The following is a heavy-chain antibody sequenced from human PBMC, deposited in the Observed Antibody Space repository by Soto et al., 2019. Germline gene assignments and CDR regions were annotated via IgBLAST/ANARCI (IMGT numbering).Heavy chain of an antibody. Sequence: SETLSLTCTVSGASITSYYWSWIRQPPGKELEWIGYIYYSGNTNYNPSLKGRATISLDTSKNQFSLRLRSVTAADTAVYYCARVPEQYYYGSGRYTNWFDPWGQGTLVTVSS. J-gene: IGHJ5*02. CDR2: IYYSGNT. D-gene: IGHD3-10*01. CDR3: ARVPEQYYYGSGRYTNWFDP. V-gene: IGHV4-59*01. CDR1: GASITSYY.